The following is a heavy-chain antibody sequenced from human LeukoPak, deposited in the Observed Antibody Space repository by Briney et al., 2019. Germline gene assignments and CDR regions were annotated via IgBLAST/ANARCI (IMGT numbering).Heavy chain of an antibody. CDR1: GDSIDRTNW. CDR2: INHGGGA. V-gene: IGHV4-4*02. Sequence: SETLSPTCTVSGDSIDRTNWWTWVRQPPGKGLEWIGEINHGGGADYDPSLKSRVTISIDKSKNQFSLRLTSVTAADTAVYYCASGYADRKEDAFHFWGQGTMVTVSP. D-gene: IGHD2-2*03. J-gene: IGHJ3*01. CDR3: ASGYADRKEDAFHF.